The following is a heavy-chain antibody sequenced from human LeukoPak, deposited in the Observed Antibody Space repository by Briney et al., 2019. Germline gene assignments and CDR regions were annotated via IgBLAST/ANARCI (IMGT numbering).Heavy chain of an antibody. CDR2: INHSGST. J-gene: IGHJ4*02. Sequence: SETLSLTCAVYGGSFSGYYWSWIRQPPGKGLEWIGEINHSGSTNYNPSLKSRVTISVDTSKNQFSLKLSSVTAADTAVYYCARRPYYYDSSGYYSDDYWGQGTLVIVSS. CDR1: GGSFSGYY. V-gene: IGHV4-34*01. D-gene: IGHD3-22*01. CDR3: ARRPYYYDSSGYYSDDY.